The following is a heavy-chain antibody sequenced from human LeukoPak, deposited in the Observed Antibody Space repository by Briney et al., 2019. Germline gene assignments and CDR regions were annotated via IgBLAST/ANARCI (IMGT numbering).Heavy chain of an antibody. D-gene: IGHD2-15*01. J-gene: IGHJ3*02. CDR2: IYTSGNT. CDR1: GGSISSYY. Sequence: SETLSLTCTVSGGSISSYYWSWIRQPAGKGLEWIGRIYTSGNTNYNPSLKSRVTMSVDTSKNQFSLKLSSVTAADTAVYYCARRACSGGSCYSQRGAFDIWGQGTMVTVSS. V-gene: IGHV4-4*07. CDR3: ARRACSGGSCYSQRGAFDI.